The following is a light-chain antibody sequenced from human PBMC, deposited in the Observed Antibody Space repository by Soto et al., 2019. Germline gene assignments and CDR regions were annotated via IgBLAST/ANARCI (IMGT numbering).Light chain of an antibody. Sequence: EIVLTQSPGTLSLSPGERTPLXCRASQSVSNNYLAWYQQKPGQAPRLLIYGASNRATGIPDRFSGSGSGTDFTLTISRLEPEDFAVYYCQQYNEWPPLTFGQGTRLEIK. V-gene: IGKV3-20*01. CDR3: QQYNEWPPLT. J-gene: IGKJ5*01. CDR2: GAS. CDR1: QSVSNNY.